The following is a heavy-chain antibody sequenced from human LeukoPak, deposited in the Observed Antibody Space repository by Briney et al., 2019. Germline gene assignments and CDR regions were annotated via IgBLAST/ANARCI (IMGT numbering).Heavy chain of an antibody. CDR3: ARRSGSSWSSFDY. Sequence: TGGSLRPSCAASGFTFNNYAMNWVRQAPGKGLEWVSGISGFGGSTYYAPSVKGRLTISRDNFGNMLYLHLDSLRVEDTAIYYCARRSGSSWSSFDYWGQGALVTVSS. CDR2: ISGFGGST. CDR1: GFTFNNYA. D-gene: IGHD6-13*01. V-gene: IGHV3-23*01. J-gene: IGHJ4*02.